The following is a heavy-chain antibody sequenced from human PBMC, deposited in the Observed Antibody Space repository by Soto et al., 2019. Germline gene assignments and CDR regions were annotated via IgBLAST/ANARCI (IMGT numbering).Heavy chain of an antibody. D-gene: IGHD3-3*01. CDR1: GYTFTSYG. V-gene: IGHV1-18*01. CDR2: ISAYNGNT. Sequence: ASVKVSCKASGYTFTSYGISWVRQAPGRGLEWMGWISAYNGNTNYAQKLQGRVTMTTDTSTSTAYMELRSLRSDDTAVYYCAREAEVFGVVITYWFDPWGQGTLVTVSS. CDR3: AREAEVFGVVITYWFDP. J-gene: IGHJ5*02.